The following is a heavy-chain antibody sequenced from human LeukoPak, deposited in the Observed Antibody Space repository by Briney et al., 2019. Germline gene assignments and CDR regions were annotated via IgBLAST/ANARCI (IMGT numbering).Heavy chain of an antibody. CDR3: TTYYYGSSGYYYHLDY. CDR2: IRSKANSYAT. J-gene: IGHJ4*02. Sequence: GGSLRLSRAASGFTFRGSDMHWVRQASGKGLEWVGRIRSKANSYATAYAASVKGRFTISRDDSKNTAYLQMNRLKAEDTAVYYCTTYYYGSSGYYYHLDYWGQGTLVTVSS. CDR1: GFTFRGSD. V-gene: IGHV3-73*01. D-gene: IGHD3-22*01.